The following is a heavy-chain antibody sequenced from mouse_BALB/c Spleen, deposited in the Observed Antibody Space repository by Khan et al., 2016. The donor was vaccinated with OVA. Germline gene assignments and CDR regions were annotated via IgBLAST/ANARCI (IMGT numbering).Heavy chain of an antibody. J-gene: IGHJ3*01. CDR2: INPSTDYT. CDR1: DYTFTNYW. CDR3: VNHGSSSAWFTY. Sequence: QVQLQQSGAELAKPGASVKMSCKASDYTFTNYWMHWVKQRPGPGLEWIGYINPSTDYTEYNQKFKDKATLTADKSSSTAYMQLSSLTSEDSAVYDGVNHGSSSAWFTYWGQGTLVTVSA. V-gene: IGHV1-7*01. D-gene: IGHD1-1*01.